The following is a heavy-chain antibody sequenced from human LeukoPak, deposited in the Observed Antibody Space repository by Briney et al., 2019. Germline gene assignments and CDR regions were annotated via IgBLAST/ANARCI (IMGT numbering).Heavy chain of an antibody. V-gene: IGHV1-2*06. Sequence: GASVKVSCKASGYTFTGYYTHWVRQAPGQGLEWMGRINPNSGGTNYAQKFQGRVTMTRDTSISTAYMELSRLRSDDTAVYYCARDWYYYDGGDAFDIWGQGTMVTVSS. CDR2: INPNSGGT. CDR3: ARDWYYYDGGDAFDI. CDR1: GYTFTGYY. D-gene: IGHD3-22*01. J-gene: IGHJ3*02.